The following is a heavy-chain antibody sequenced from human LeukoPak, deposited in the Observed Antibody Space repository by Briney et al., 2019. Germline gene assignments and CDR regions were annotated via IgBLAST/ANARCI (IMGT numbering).Heavy chain of an antibody. D-gene: IGHD3-22*01. J-gene: IGHJ4*02. CDR3: ARDMYDSSGYFDY. Sequence: GESLKISCKGSGYRFTNYWIGWVRQAPGHGLEWLGWISGYNGNTNFAQKFQDRVTMTTDTSTSTAYMELGSLRSDDTAVYYCARDMYDSSGYFDYWGQGTLVTVSS. CDR2: ISGYNGNT. CDR1: GYRFTNYW. V-gene: IGHV1-18*04.